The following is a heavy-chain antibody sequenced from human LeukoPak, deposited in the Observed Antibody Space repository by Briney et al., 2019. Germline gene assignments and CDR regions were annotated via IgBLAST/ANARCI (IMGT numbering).Heavy chain of an antibody. CDR2: INHSGST. D-gene: IGHD2-21*02. Sequence: SETLSLTCAVYGGSFSGYYWSWIRQPPGKGLEWIGEINHSGSTNYNPSLKSRVTISVDTSKNQFSLKLSSVTAADTAVYYCAGYCGSDCYAPDNFDYWGQGTLVTVSS. J-gene: IGHJ4*02. V-gene: IGHV4-34*01. CDR3: AGYCGSDCYAPDNFDY. CDR1: GGSFSGYY.